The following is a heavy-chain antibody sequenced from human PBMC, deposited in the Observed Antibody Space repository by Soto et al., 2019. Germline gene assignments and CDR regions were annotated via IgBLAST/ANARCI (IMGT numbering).Heavy chain of an antibody. CDR1: GGSISSYY. V-gene: IGHV4-59*01. CDR2: IYHSGST. Sequence: SETLSLTCTVSGGSISSYYWSWIRQPPGKGLEWIGYIYHSGSTNYNPSLKSRVTISVDTSKNQFSLKLSSVTAADTAVYYCARDGDYYYGMDVWGQGTTVTVSS. J-gene: IGHJ6*02. CDR3: ARDGDYYYGMDV.